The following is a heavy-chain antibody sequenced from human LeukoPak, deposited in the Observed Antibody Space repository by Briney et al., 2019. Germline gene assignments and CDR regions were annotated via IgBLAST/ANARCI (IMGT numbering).Heavy chain of an antibody. Sequence: PGGSLRLSCAASGFTFDDYGMNWVRQGPGKGLEWVAGINWNGGRTGYADSVKGRFTISRDNAKNSLYLQMNSLRVEETALYYCTRDPRRLDYWGQGTLVTVSS. CDR1: GFTFDDYG. CDR2: INWNGGRT. V-gene: IGHV3-20*04. J-gene: IGHJ4*02. CDR3: TRDPRRLDY.